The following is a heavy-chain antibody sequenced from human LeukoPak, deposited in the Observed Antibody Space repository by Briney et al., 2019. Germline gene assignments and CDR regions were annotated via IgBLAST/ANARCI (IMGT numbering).Heavy chain of an antibody. J-gene: IGHJ6*03. Sequence: GASVKVSCKASGNTFTSYAITWVRQAPGQGLEWMGWISAYNGNTNYAQKLQGRVTMTTDTSTSTAYMELRSLRSDDTAVYYCARDTGYSSGWYRYYYYMDVWGKGTTVTVSS. V-gene: IGHV1-18*01. CDR1: GNTFTSYA. D-gene: IGHD6-19*01. CDR2: ISAYNGNT. CDR3: ARDTGYSSGWYRYYYYMDV.